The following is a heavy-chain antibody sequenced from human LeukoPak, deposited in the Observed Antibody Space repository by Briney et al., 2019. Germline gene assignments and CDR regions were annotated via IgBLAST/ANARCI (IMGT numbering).Heavy chain of an antibody. Sequence: GGSLRLSCAAFGFTFSNFGMHWVRQTPGKGLEWLSYISNGKTIIHHRESVKGRLTISRDDGRNSLCLQMNSLRAEDTALYCCVTDWPVWWGRGTLVTVSS. CDR2: ISNGKTII. V-gene: IGHV3-48*01. D-gene: IGHD3-16*01. CDR1: GFTFSNFG. J-gene: IGHJ4*02. CDR3: VTDWPVW.